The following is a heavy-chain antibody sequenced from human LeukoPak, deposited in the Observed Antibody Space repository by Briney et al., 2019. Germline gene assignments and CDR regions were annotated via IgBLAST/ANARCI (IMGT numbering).Heavy chain of an antibody. CDR2: ISYDGSNK. V-gene: IGHV3-30*04. J-gene: IGHJ4*02. CDR3: AKARSGCSDY. Sequence: PGGSLRLSCAASGFTFSSYAMHWVRQAPGKGLEWVAVISYDGSNKYYADSVKGRFTISRDNSKNTLYLQMNSLRAEDTAVYYCAKARSGCSDYWGQGTLVTVSS. CDR1: GFTFSSYA. D-gene: IGHD3-22*01.